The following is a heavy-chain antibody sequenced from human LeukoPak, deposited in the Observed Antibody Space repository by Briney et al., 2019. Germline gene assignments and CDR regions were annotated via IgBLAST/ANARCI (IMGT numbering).Heavy chain of an antibody. D-gene: IGHD5-12*01. CDR3: TTGRYGGYEGSDY. CDR2: IKSKTDGGTT. CDR1: GFTFSNAW. Sequence: GGSLRLSCAASGFTFSNAWMSWVRQAPGKGLEWVGRIKSKTDGGTTDYAAPVKGRFTISRDDSKNTLYLQMNSLKTEDTAVYYCTTGRYGGYEGSDYWGQGTLVTVSS. J-gene: IGHJ4*02. V-gene: IGHV3-15*01.